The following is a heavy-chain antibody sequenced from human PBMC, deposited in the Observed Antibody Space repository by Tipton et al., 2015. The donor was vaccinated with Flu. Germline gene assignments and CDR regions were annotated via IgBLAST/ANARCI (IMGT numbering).Heavy chain of an antibody. D-gene: IGHD5-12*01. Sequence: QLVQSGGGLVQPGGSLRLSCAASGFTVSSKYMGWVRQAPGKGLQWVSVIYRGGTTYVADSVKGRCTISRDNSKNTLYLQWNSLTTEDTAVYYCATLGNSGTDGFDIWGQRTMVTISS. CDR3: ATLGNSGTDGFDI. J-gene: IGHJ3*02. CDR2: IYRGGTT. V-gene: IGHV3-66*02. CDR1: GFTVSSKY.